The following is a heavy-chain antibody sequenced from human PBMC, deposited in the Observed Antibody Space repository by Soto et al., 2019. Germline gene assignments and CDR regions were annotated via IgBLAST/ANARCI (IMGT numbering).Heavy chain of an antibody. J-gene: IGHJ4*02. D-gene: IGHD2-21*02. Sequence: EVQLLESGGGFVQPGGSLRLSCTASGVGLSTYAISWVRQAPGKGLAWVSVISGNSGKTDYADSVKGRFSISRDKSENTVYLQMNRLRAEDTAVYYCARPSCGGDCYSPFDYWGQGTLVTVSS. CDR1: GVGLSTYA. CDR3: ARPSCGGDCYSPFDY. CDR2: ISGNSGKT. V-gene: IGHV3-23*01.